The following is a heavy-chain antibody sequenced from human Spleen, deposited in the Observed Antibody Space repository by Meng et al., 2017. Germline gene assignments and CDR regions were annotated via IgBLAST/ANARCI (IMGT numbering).Heavy chain of an antibody. D-gene: IGHD3-9*01. CDR2: IYYSGST. Sequence: SDTLSLTCTVSDCSISSSSYYWGWIRQPPGKGLEWIGSIYYSGSTYYNPSRKSRVTISVDTSKNQFSLKLSSVTAADTAVYYCARGVYDILTGYSPGQFDYWGQGTLVTVSS. V-gene: IGHV4-39*07. J-gene: IGHJ4*02. CDR1: DCSISSSSYY. CDR3: ARGVYDILTGYSPGQFDY.